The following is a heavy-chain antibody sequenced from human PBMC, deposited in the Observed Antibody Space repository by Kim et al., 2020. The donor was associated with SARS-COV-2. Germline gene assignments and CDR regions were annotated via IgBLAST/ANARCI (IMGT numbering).Heavy chain of an antibody. V-gene: IGHV4-39*01. CDR1: GGSISSSSYY. CDR3: ARRSGLSIAVAGRHHGMGV. D-gene: IGHD6-19*01. J-gene: IGHJ6*02. CDR2: IYYSGSI. Sequence: SETLSLTCSASGGSISSSSYYWGWIRQPPGKGLEWIGSIYYSGSIYYNPSLKSRVTISVDTSKNQFSLKLSSVTAADTAVYYCARRSGLSIAVAGRHHGMGVWGQGTTVTVSS.